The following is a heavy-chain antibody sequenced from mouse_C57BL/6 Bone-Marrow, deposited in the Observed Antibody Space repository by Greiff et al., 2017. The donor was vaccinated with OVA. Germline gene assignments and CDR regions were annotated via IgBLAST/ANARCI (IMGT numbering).Heavy chain of an antibody. CDR1: GYTFTNYW. CDR3: ARSLPPDY. J-gene: IGHJ2*01. V-gene: IGHV1-63*01. Sequence: VKLKESGAELVRPGTSVKMSCKASGYTFTNYWIGWAKQRPGHGLEWIGDIYPGGGYTNYNEKFKGKATLTADKSSSTAYMQFSSLTSEDSAIYYCARSLPPDYWGQGTTLTVSS. CDR2: IYPGGGYT.